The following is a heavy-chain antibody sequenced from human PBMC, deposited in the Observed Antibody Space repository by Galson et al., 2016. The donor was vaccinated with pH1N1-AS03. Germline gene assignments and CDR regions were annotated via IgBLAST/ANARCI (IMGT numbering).Heavy chain of an antibody. V-gene: IGHV5-51*01. CDR3: ARQVRDGYNDYFDY. Sequence: SGAEVKKPGESLKISCKTSGYIFTSYWVAWVCHMPGKGLEWMGIIYPGDSDTRYSPSFQGQVTISAGRSINTAYLQWSSLMASDTAIYYCARQVRDGYNDYFDYWGQGILVTVSS. J-gene: IGHJ4*02. D-gene: IGHD5-24*01. CDR1: GYIFTSYW. CDR2: IYPGDSDT.